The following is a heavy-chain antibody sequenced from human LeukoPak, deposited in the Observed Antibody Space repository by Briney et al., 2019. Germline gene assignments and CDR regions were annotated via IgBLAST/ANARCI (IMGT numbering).Heavy chain of an antibody. D-gene: IGHD3-10*01. CDR3: ASGSYFNY. CDR1: GFTFSSYA. CDR2: INQDGSEE. V-gene: IGHV3-7*01. J-gene: IGHJ4*02. Sequence: GGSLRLSCAASGFTFSSYAMSWVRQAPGKGLEWVANINQDGSEEHYVDSVKGRFTISRDNAKNSLYLQMGSLRAEDTAVYYCASGSYFNYWGQGTLVTVSS.